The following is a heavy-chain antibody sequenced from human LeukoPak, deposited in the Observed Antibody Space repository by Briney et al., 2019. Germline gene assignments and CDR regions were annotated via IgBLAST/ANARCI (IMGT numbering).Heavy chain of an antibody. J-gene: IGHJ6*03. CDR3: ARRLGSRNYYMDV. D-gene: IGHD3-16*01. CDR1: GGSISSYY. CDR2: IYTSGST. V-gene: IGHV4-4*09. Sequence: PSETLSLTCTVSGGSISSYYWSWIRQPPGKGLEWIGHIYTSGSTNYNPSLKSRVTISVDTSKNQFSLKLSSVTAADTAVYYCARRLGSRNYYMDVWGKGTTVTVSS.